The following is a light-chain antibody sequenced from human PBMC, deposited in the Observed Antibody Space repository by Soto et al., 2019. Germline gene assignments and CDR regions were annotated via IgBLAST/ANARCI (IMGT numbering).Light chain of an antibody. J-gene: IGLJ1*01. CDR2: DVS. CDR3: SSYTSRSTLLV. Sequence: QSVLTQPASVSGSPGQSITISCTGTSSDVGGYNYVSWYQQQPGKAPKLMIYDVSNRPSGVSNRFSGSKSGNTASLTSSGLQAEDEADYYCSSYTSRSTLLVFATGTKVTVL. CDR1: SSDVGGYNY. V-gene: IGLV2-14*03.